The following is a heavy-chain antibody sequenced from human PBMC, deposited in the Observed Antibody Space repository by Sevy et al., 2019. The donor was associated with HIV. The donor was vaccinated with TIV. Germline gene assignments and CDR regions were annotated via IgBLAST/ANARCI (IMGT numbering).Heavy chain of an antibody. V-gene: IGHV4-4*07. CDR1: GDSISSYY. CDR2: IYSSGNT. CDR3: ARDFLQGYFDY. D-gene: IGHD4-4*01. Sequence: SETLSLTCTVSGDSISSYYWSWIRQPAGKALEWIGRIYSSGNTNYNPSLKSRVTMSVDTSKNQFSLKLSSVTAADTAVYFCARDFLQGYFDYWGQGTLVTVSS. J-gene: IGHJ4*02.